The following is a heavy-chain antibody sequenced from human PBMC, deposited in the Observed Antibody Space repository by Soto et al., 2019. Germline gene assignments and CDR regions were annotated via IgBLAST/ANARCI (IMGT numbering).Heavy chain of an antibody. CDR2: ISAYNGNT. V-gene: IGHV1-18*04. D-gene: IGHD6-19*01. CDR3: ATHSSGWYSLYYYYYYGMDV. CDR1: GYTFTSYG. J-gene: IGHJ6*02. Sequence: GASVKVSCKASGYTFTSYGISWVRQAPGQGLEWMGWISAYNGNTNYAQKLQGRVTMTTDTSTSTAYMELRSLRSDDTAVYYCATHSSGWYSLYYYYYYGMDVWGQGTMVTVSS.